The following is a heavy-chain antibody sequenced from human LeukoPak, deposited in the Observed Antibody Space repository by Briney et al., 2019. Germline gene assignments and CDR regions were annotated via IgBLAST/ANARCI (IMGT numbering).Heavy chain of an antibody. J-gene: IGHJ4*02. D-gene: IGHD6-13*01. V-gene: IGHV3-7*03. CDR2: IRQDGDTK. CDR1: GFPFNAYW. CDR3: ARSLPYGTTWYGRSDF. Sequence: GGSLRLSCAASGFPFNAYWMTWVRQAPGKGLEWVANIRQDGDTKYYVDSVKGRFTISRDNAMNSLYLHMNSLRAEDTAIYYCARSLPYGTTWYGRSDFWGQGTLVTVSS.